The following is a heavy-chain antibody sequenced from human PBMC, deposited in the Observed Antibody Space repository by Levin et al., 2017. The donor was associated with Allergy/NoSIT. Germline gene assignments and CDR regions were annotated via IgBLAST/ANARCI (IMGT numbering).Heavy chain of an antibody. V-gene: IGHV3-23*01. D-gene: IGHD2-2*01. CDR1: GFTFSSYV. CDR3: AVLGYCSSAACSPVY. J-gene: IGHJ4*02. CDR2: ISGSGDST. Sequence: PGESLKISCAASGFTFSSYVMGWVRQAPGKGLEWVSTISGSGDSTYYADSVKGRFTISRDNSKNTLYLQMNTLRAEDTAVYYCAVLGYCSSAACSPVYWGQGTLVTVSS.